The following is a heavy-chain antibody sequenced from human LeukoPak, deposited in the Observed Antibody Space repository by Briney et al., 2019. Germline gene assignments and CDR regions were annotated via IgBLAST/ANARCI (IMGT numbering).Heavy chain of an antibody. CDR1: GGSISNYY. CDR2: INTRGST. J-gene: IGHJ3*02. D-gene: IGHD2-2*01. Sequence: SETLSLTCTISGGSISNYYWSWIRQPAGKGLEWIGRINTRGSTNYNPSLNSRVTMSVDTSKNQFSLKLRSVTAADTAVYYCARVRVRRVTAAPGAFDIWGQGTMVTVSS. CDR3: ARVRVRRVTAAPGAFDI. V-gene: IGHV4-4*07.